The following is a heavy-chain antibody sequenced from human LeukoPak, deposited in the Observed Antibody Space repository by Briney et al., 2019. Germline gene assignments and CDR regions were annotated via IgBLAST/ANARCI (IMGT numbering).Heavy chain of an antibody. V-gene: IGHV3-48*01. CDR2: MTSNSKTI. Sequence: GGSLRLSCAASGFAFNIYSMNWARQAPGKGLEWISYMTSNSKTINYADSVKGRFTISRDNAENSLFLQMNSLRAEDTAIYYCARSRDWYADYWGQGSLVTISS. D-gene: IGHD3-9*01. CDR3: ARSRDWYADY. J-gene: IGHJ4*02. CDR1: GFAFNIYS.